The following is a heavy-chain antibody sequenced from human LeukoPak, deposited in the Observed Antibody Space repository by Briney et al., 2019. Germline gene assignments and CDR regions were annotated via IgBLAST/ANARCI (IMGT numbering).Heavy chain of an antibody. CDR2: IIPIFGTA. D-gene: IGHD3-22*01. CDR3: ARVADSSGYQRQAFDI. V-gene: IGHV1-69*06. J-gene: IGHJ3*02. CDR1: GGTFSSYA. Sequence: ASAKVSCKASGGTFSSYAISWVRQAPGQGLEWMGGIIPIFGTANYAQKFQGRVTITADKSTSTAYMELSSLRSEDTAVYYCARVADSSGYQRQAFDIWGQGTMVTVSS.